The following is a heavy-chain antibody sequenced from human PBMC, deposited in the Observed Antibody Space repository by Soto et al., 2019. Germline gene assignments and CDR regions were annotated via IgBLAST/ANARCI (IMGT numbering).Heavy chain of an antibody. Sequence: ASVKVSCKASGYTFTSYGISWVRQAPGQGLEWMGWISAYNGNTNYAQKLQGRVTMTTDNSTSTAYMELRSLRSDDTAVYYCARAPIRPLRYFDWFPMNDAFDIWGQGTMVTVSS. CDR3: ARAPIRPLRYFDWFPMNDAFDI. CDR2: ISAYNGNT. V-gene: IGHV1-18*01. CDR1: GYTFTSYG. D-gene: IGHD3-9*01. J-gene: IGHJ3*02.